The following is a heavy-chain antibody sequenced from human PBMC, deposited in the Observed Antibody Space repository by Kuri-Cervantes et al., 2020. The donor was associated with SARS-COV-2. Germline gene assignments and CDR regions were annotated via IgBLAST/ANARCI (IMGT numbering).Heavy chain of an antibody. CDR3: ARDAGYGGSSELDITYFDF. Sequence: SVKVSCKASRDTFTTFGFSWVRQAPGQGLEWMGGIIPFFGTPSYAQRFQGRVTITADEPTRTVYMEMSSLTLEDTAVYFCARDAGYGGSSELDITYFDFWGQGTLVTVSS. CDR2: IIPFFGTP. D-gene: IGHD4-23*01. J-gene: IGHJ4*02. CDR1: RDTFTTFG. V-gene: IGHV1-69*13.